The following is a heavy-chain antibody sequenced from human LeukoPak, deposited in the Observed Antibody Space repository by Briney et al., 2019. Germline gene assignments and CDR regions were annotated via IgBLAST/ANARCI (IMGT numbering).Heavy chain of an antibody. V-gene: IGHV4-34*01. CDR1: GGSFSGYY. CDR2: INHSGST. CDR3: ARERTTRVVDY. D-gene: IGHD1-14*01. J-gene: IGHJ4*02. Sequence: SETLSLTCAVYGGSFSGYYWSWIRQPPGKGLEWIGEINHSGSTNYNPSLKRRVTISVDTSKNQFSLKLSSVTAADTAVYYFARERTTRVVDYGGQGTLVTVSS.